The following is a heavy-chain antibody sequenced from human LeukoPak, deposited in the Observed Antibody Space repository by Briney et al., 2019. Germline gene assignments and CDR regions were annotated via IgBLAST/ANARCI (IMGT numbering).Heavy chain of an antibody. CDR3: AKWGDYDVLTGYYVSDY. CDR2: ITGSGGNT. J-gene: IGHJ4*02. CDR1: GFTFSNYA. Sequence: GGCLRLSRAASGFTFSNYAMSCVRQAPGKGLEWVSAITGSGGNTYYADSVKGRFTISRDNSKNTVFLQMNSLRAEDTAVYYCAKWGDYDVLTGYYVSDYWGQGTLVTVSS. D-gene: IGHD3-9*01. V-gene: IGHV3-23*01.